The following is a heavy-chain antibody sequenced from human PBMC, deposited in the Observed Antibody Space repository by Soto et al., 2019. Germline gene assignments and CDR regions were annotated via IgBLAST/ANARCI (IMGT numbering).Heavy chain of an antibody. CDR3: AILWSDYKKTDY. J-gene: IGHJ4*02. CDR2: ISGSGGST. Sequence: GGSLRLSCAASGFTFSSYAMSWVRQAPGKGLEWVSGISGSGGSTFYADSVKGRFTISRDNSKNTLYLQMNSLRAEDTAVYYCAILWSDYKKTDYWGKATLGTLSS. V-gene: IGHV3-23*01. D-gene: IGHD3-3*01. CDR1: GFTFSSYA.